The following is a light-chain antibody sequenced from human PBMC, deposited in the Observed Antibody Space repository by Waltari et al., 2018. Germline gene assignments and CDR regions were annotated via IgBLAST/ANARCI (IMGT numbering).Light chain of an antibody. J-gene: IGKJ1*01. V-gene: IGKV1-5*01. CDR1: QRVSSW. Sequence: DIQMTQSPSTLSASIGDRVTITCRASQRVSSWLAWYRQKPGEAPKLLIYDASSLESGVPSRFSGSGSGTEFTLTISSLQSDDFATYYCQQYRGLWTFGQGTRVEVK. CDR3: QQYRGLWT. CDR2: DAS.